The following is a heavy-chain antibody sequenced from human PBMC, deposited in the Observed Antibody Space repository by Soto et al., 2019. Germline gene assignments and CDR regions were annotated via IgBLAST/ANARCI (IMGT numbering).Heavy chain of an antibody. V-gene: IGHV3-30*03. CDR1: GFTFSDYG. Sequence: VQMVESGGGVVQPGRSLRLTCAVSGFTFSDYGMHWVRQAPRKGLEWVAVVSYDGSSEFYADSVKGRFTISRDNSKKTLHLQMDSLRPEDTAVYYCATAGYCTRGNCYDYYRYGMDVWGQGTAVTVSS. CDR2: VSYDGSSE. J-gene: IGHJ6*02. D-gene: IGHD3-10*01. CDR3: ATAGYCTRGNCYDYYRYGMDV.